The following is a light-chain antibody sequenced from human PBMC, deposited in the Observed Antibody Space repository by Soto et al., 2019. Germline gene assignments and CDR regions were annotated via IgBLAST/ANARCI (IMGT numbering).Light chain of an antibody. V-gene: IGKV1-17*01. Sequence: DIQMTQSPSSLSASVGDRVTITCRASEGISVFLAWFQQKPGKAPKRLIYAASSLESGVPSRFSGSGSGTEFTLTNRSLPPEDFATYSCLQHNNFPFPSGPGTKVDIK. CDR1: EGISVF. CDR2: AAS. CDR3: LQHNNFPFP. J-gene: IGKJ3*01.